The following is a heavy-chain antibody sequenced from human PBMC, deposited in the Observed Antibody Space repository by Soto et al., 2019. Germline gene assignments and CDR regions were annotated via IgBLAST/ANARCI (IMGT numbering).Heavy chain of an antibody. CDR2: IIPILGIA. D-gene: IGHD3-16*02. V-gene: IGHV1-69*02. CDR3: ARTEIYDYIWGSYPPFDY. CDR1: GGTFSSYT. J-gene: IGHJ4*02. Sequence: QVQLVQSGAEVKKPGSSVKVSCKASGGTFSSYTISWVRQAPGQGLEWMGRIIPILGIANYAQKFQGRVPISADKSTSTAYMELSSLRSEDTAVYYCARTEIYDYIWGSYPPFDYWGQGTLVTVSS.